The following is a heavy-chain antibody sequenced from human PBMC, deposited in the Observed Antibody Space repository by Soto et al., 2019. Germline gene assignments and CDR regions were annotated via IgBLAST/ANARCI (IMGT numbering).Heavy chain of an antibody. Sequence: SETLSLTCTVSGGSISSSISYWGWIRQPPGKGLEWIGSVYYNGFTYYNPSLKSRATMSVDTSKNQFSLKLRSVTAADTALYYCARKDDFWSGSGSFDPWGQGTLVTVSS. CDR3: ARKDDFWSGSGSFDP. V-gene: IGHV4-39*01. CDR2: VYYNGFT. D-gene: IGHD3-3*01. CDR1: GGSISSSISY. J-gene: IGHJ5*02.